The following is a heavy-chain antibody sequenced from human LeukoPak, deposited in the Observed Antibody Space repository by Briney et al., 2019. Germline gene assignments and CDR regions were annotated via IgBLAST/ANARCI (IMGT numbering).Heavy chain of an antibody. CDR2: IYLYGTT. V-gene: IGHV4-4*02. CDR1: IGSISSSKW. CDR3: ARQKWEQQGRDYYFNGLDV. J-gene: IGHJ6*02. D-gene: IGHD1/OR15-1a*01. Sequence: SETLSLTCSVSIGSISSSKWWSWVRPSPVKGLEWIGEIYLYGTTNYNPSFTSRVTMSVDRSRNQFSLKLTSVTAADTAVYYCARQKWEQQGRDYYFNGLDVWGPGTTVTVSS.